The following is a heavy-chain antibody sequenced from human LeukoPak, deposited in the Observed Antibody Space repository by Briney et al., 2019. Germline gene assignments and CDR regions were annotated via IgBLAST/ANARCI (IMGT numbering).Heavy chain of an antibody. D-gene: IGHD3-10*01. V-gene: IGHV3-21*01. J-gene: IGHJ4*02. CDR1: GFTFSSYS. Sequence: GGSLRLSCAASGFTFSSYSMNWVRQAPGKGLEWVSSISSSSSYIYYADSVKGRFTTSRDNAKNSLYLQMNSLRAEDTAVYYCARDSGDGSGSFDYWGQGTLVTVSS. CDR3: ARDSGDGSGSFDY. CDR2: ISSSSSYI.